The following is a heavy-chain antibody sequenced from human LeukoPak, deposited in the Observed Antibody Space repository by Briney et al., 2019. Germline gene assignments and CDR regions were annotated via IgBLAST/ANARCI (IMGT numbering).Heavy chain of an antibody. CDR2: ISYDGSNK. J-gene: IGHJ6*02. V-gene: IGHV3-30*03. CDR3: ARDKLRGYSGYAKAYYYYGMDV. Sequence: PGRSLRLSCAASGFTFSSYGMHWVRQAPGKGLEWVAVISYDGSNKYYADSVKGRFTISRDNSKNTLYLQMNSLRAEDTAVYYCARDKLRGYSGYAKAYYYYGMDVWGQGTTVTVSS. D-gene: IGHD5-12*01. CDR1: GFTFSSYG.